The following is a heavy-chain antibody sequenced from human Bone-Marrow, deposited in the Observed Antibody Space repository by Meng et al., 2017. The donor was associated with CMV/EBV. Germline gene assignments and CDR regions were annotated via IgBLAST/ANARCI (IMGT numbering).Heavy chain of an antibody. V-gene: IGHV4-4*01. Sequence: SETLSLTCAVSGASISSSNWWSWVRQPPGKGLEWIGEIYHSGSTKYNPSLKSRVTISVDTSKNQFSLKVSSVTAADTAVDCLARALEWLYYYYNGMDVWGQGTTVTVSS. CDR2: IYHSGST. D-gene: IGHD3-3*01. CDR3: ARALEWLYYYYNGMDV. CDR1: GASISSSNW. J-gene: IGHJ6*02.